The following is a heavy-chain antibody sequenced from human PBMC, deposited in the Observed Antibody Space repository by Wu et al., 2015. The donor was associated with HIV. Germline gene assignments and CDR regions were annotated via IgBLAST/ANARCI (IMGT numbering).Heavy chain of an antibody. Sequence: QVHLVQSGPEVKKPGSSVKISCKISGGTFSNSAISWVRQAPGQGLEWMGGIIPRFHTVNYAQKFQGRVAMTADEFAAYLELSSLRSEDTAVYYCARDGPDGFNPAYKWFDPWGQGTLVTVSS. D-gene: IGHD5-24*01. CDR3: ARDGPDGFNPAYKWFDP. CDR2: IIPRFHTV. CDR1: GGTFSNSA. V-gene: IGHV1-69*12. J-gene: IGHJ5*02.